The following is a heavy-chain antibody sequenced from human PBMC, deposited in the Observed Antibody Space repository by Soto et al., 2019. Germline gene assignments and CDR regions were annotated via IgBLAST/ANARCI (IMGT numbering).Heavy chain of an antibody. Sequence: QLQLQESGPGLVKPSETLSLTCTVSGGSISSSNYYWGWIRQPPGKGLEWIGSIYYTGSTYYNPSLKSRVTISVDPSKSQFSLQVTSVTAAGTAVYYFARYSGTYYFDFWGQGTLVTVSA. CDR3: ARYSGTYYFDF. J-gene: IGHJ4*02. CDR2: IYYTGST. D-gene: IGHD1-26*01. CDR1: GGSISSSNYY. V-gene: IGHV4-39*01.